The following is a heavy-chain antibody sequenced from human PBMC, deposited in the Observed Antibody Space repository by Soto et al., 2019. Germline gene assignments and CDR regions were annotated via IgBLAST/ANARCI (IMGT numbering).Heavy chain of an antibody. CDR2: TRNKANSYTT. Sequence: GGSLRLSCAASGFTFSYHYMDWVRQAPGKGLEWVGRTRNKANSYTTEYAASVKGRFTISRDDSKDSLYLQMNSLKIEDTAVYYCGRGGYCSCRRCHSNFYGMDVWGQGTTVTVSS. V-gene: IGHV3-72*01. D-gene: IGHD2-15*01. CDR1: GFTFSYHY. J-gene: IGHJ6*02. CDR3: GRGGYCSCRRCHSNFYGMDV.